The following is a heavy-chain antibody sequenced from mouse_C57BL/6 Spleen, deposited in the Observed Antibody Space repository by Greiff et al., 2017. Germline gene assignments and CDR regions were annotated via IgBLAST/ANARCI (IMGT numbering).Heavy chain of an antibody. V-gene: IGHV1-20*01. CDR2: INPYNGDT. CDR1: GYSFTGYF. CDR3: ASLYDGGSLDY. Sequence: EVQLKESGPELVKPGASVKISCKASGYSFTGYFMNWVKQSHGKSLEWIGRINPYNGDTFYNQKFKGKATLTVDKSSSTAHMELRSLTSEDSAVYECASLYDGGSLDYWGQGTTLTVSS. J-gene: IGHJ2*01. D-gene: IGHD2-3*01.